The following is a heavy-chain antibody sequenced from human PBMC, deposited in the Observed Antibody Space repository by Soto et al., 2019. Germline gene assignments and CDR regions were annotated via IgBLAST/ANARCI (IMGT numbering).Heavy chain of an antibody. CDR1: GFTFSNAW. Sequence: GGSLRLSCAASGFTFSNAWMSWVRQAPGKGLEWVGRIKSKTDGGTTDYAAPVKGRFTISRDDSKNTLYLQMNSLKTEDTAVYYCTTDFFNYDFWSGYFPPLFDYWGQGTLVTVSS. V-gene: IGHV3-15*01. CDR3: TTDFFNYDFWSGYFPPLFDY. CDR2: IKSKTDGGTT. J-gene: IGHJ4*02. D-gene: IGHD3-3*01.